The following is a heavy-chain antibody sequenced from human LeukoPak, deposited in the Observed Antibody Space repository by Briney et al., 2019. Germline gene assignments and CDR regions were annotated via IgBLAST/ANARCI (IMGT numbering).Heavy chain of an antibody. Sequence: VASVKVSCKASGYTFTSYDINWVRQATGQGLEWMGWMNPNSGNTGYAQKFQGRVTITRNTSISTAYMELSSLRSEDTAVYYCARGLRTRKGRVYYYYYMDVWGKGTTVTVSS. CDR2: MNPNSGNT. V-gene: IGHV1-8*03. CDR1: GYTFTSYD. D-gene: IGHD3/OR15-3a*01. J-gene: IGHJ6*03. CDR3: ARGLRTRKGRVYYYYYMDV.